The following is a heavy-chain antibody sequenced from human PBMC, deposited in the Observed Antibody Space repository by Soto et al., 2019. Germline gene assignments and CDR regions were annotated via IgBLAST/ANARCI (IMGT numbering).Heavy chain of an antibody. D-gene: IGHD3-3*01. V-gene: IGHV4-30-4*01. J-gene: IGHJ5*02. Sequence: SETLSLTCSFSGASINSRDYYWMWIRKPPGRGLEWIGSIHYSGITFYKTSLQSRLSISTDTSKNQFSLKLNFVTAADTAVYYCASFGVASMNWLNPWGQGTLVTVSS. CDR3: ASFGVASMNWLNP. CDR2: IHYSGIT. CDR1: GASINSRDYY.